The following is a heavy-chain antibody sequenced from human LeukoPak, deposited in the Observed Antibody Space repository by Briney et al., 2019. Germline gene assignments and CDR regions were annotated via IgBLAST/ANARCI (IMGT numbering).Heavy chain of an antibody. CDR3: ARAIDSRGYQYKGFDP. Sequence: PSETLSLTCTVSGGSISSGSYYWSWLRQPAGKGLEWIGRIYATGRTNYNPSLKNRVTISLDTSKDQFSLKLSSVTAADTAVYYCARAIDSRGYQYKGFDPWGQGTLVTVSS. CDR2: IYATGRT. J-gene: IGHJ5*02. D-gene: IGHD3-22*01. CDR1: GGSISSGSYY. V-gene: IGHV4-61*02.